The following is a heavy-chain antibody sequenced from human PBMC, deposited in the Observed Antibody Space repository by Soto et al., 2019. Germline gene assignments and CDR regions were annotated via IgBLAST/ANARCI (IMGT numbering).Heavy chain of an antibody. V-gene: IGHV3-30*18. CDR2: MSYDGNNK. Sequence: QVQLVESEGGVVQPGRSLRLSCAASGFTFSTYGMHWVRQAPGKGLEWVAVMSYDGNNKYYADSVKGRFTISRDNSKNTLFLQMNSLRAADTAVYYCAKDHLPSTVTTPGYWGQGTLVTVSS. CDR1: GFTFSTYG. D-gene: IGHD4-17*01. CDR3: AKDHLPSTVTTPGY. J-gene: IGHJ4*02.